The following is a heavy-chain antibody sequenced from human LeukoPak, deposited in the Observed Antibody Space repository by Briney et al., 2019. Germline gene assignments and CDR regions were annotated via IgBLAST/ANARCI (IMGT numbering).Heavy chain of an antibody. CDR1: GGSISSSSYY. CDR2: IYYSGST. CDR3: ARLLLSSGYFDY. J-gene: IGHJ4*02. Sequence: PSETLYLTCTVYGGSISSSSYYWGWIRQPPGKGLEWIGSIYYSGSTYYNPSLKSRVTISVDTSKNQFSLKLSSVTAADTAVYYCARLLLSSGYFDYWGQGTLVTVSS. V-gene: IGHV4-39*01. D-gene: IGHD3-22*01.